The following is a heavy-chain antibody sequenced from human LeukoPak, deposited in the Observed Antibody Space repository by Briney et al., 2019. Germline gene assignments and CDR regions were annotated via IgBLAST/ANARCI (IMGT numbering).Heavy chain of an antibody. CDR1: GGSISSYY. J-gene: IGHJ4*02. D-gene: IGHD6-19*01. CDR3: AREAGTGRTIDY. Sequence: SETLSLTCTVSGGSISSYYWSWIRQPPGKGLEWIGSIYYSGSTYYNPSLKSRVTISVDTSKNQFSLKLSSVTAADTAVYYCAREAGTGRTIDYWGQGTLVTVSS. CDR2: IYYSGST. V-gene: IGHV4-59*05.